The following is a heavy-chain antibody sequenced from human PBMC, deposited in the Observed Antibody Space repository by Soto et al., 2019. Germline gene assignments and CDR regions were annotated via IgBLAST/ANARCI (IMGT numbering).Heavy chain of an antibody. D-gene: IGHD3-22*01. CDR1: GFTFSSYS. V-gene: IGHV3-48*01. Sequence: GGSLRLSCAASGFTFSSYSMNWVRQAPGKGLEWVSYISSSSSTIYYADPVKGRFTISRDNAKNSLYLQMNSLRAEDTAVYYCATLTYYYDSSGYRAWVNQQVDFDLWGRGTLVTVSS. J-gene: IGHJ2*01. CDR3: ATLTYYYDSSGYRAWVNQQVDFDL. CDR2: ISSSSSTI.